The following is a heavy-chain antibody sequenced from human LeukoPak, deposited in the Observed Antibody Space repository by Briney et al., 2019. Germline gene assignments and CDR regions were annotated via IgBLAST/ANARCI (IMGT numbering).Heavy chain of an antibody. V-gene: IGHV3-23*01. Sequence: GGSLRLSCAASGFTFSSYAMSWVRQAPGKGLEWVSTTTGSADSPNYADSVKGRFTISRDNSKNTLYLQMNSLRAEDTAVYYCAKDIHLIVGAMTGWGQGTLVTVSS. D-gene: IGHD1-26*01. CDR2: TTGSADSP. CDR1: GFTFSSYA. J-gene: IGHJ4*02. CDR3: AKDIHLIVGAMTG.